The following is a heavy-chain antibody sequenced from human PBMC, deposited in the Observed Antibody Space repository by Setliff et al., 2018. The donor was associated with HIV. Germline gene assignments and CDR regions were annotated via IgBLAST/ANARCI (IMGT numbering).Heavy chain of an antibody. CDR2: IDWDDHK. V-gene: IGHV2-70*04. CDR3: VADITMVRGGTWIDFDY. J-gene: IGHJ4*02. CDR1: GFSLSTSGMR. D-gene: IGHD3-10*01. Sequence: SGPTLVNPTQTLTLTCTFSGFSLSTSGMRVSWIRQPPGKALEWLARIDWDDHKLYSTSLKTRLTISKDTSKNQVVLTMTNMDPVDTATYYCVADITMVRGGTWIDFDYWGQGTRVTVSS.